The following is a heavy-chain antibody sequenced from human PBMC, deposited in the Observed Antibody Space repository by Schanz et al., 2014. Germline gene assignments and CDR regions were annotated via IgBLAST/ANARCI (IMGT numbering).Heavy chain of an antibody. Sequence: EVQLVESGGGLVQPGGSLRLSCAASGFTFSGFWMTWVRQAPGKGLEWVANIKKDGSEKYYADSVKGRFTISRDNAKNSLSLQMDNLRAEDSAVYYCARERVLESWGQGTLVTVSS. J-gene: IGHJ5*02. D-gene: IGHD1-1*01. CDR3: ARERVLES. CDR1: GFTFSGFW. CDR2: IKKDGSEK. V-gene: IGHV3-7*01.